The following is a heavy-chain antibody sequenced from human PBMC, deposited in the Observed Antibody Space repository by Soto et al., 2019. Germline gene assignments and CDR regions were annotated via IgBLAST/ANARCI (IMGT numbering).Heavy chain of an antibody. V-gene: IGHV1-8*01. CDR3: TIRGELSPTSFDY. CDR2: MNPNSGNT. J-gene: IGHJ4*02. Sequence: QVQLVQSGAEVKKPGASVKVSCKASGYMFTSYDINWVRQAPGQGLEWMGWMNPNSGNTGYAPKFQGRVTMTRNTXISTACMEVRSLRSEDTAVYYCTIRGELSPTSFDYWGQGTLVTVSS. CDR1: GYMFTSYD. D-gene: IGHD3-16*02.